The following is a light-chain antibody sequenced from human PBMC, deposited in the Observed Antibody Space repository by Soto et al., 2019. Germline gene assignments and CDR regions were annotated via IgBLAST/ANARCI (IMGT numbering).Light chain of an antibody. V-gene: IGLV1-44*01. J-gene: IGLJ1*01. CDR1: SSNIGSNT. CDR2: SNN. Sequence: QSVLTQSPSASGTPGQRVTISCSGSSSNIGSNTVNWYQQLPGTASKLLIYSNNQRPSGVPDRFSGSKSGTSASLAISGLQYEDEADYYCAAWDDSLNGYVFGTGTKVTVL. CDR3: AAWDDSLNGYV.